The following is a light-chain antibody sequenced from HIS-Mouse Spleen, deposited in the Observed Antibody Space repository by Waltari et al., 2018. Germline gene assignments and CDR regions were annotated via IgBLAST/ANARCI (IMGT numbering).Light chain of an antibody. J-gene: IGLJ3*02. CDR3: AAWDDSLSGPV. V-gene: IGLV1-47*01. CDR1: SSNIGSNY. CDR2: RNN. Sequence: QSVLTQPPSASGTPGQRVTISCSGSSSNIGSNYVYWYQQLPGTAPTLLIYRNNQRPSGVPDRFAGSKSGTSASLAIIGLRSEDEADYYCAAWDDSLSGPVFGGGTKLTVL.